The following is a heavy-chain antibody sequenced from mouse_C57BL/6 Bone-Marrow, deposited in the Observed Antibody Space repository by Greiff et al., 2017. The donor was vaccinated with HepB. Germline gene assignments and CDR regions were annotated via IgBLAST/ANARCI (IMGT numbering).Heavy chain of an antibody. CDR1: GYTFTSYG. J-gene: IGHJ1*03. V-gene: IGHV1-81*01. Sequence: QVQLKESGAELARPGASVKLSCKASGYTFTSYGISWVKQRTGQGLEWIGEIYPRSGNTYYNEKFKGKATLTADKSSSTAYMELRSLTSEDSAVYLCARQDGSSFYWYFDVWGTGTTVTVSS. CDR2: IYPRSGNT. D-gene: IGHD1-1*01. CDR3: ARQDGSSFYWYFDV.